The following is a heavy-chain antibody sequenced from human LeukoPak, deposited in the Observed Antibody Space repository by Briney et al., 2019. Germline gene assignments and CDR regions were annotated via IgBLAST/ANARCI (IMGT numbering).Heavy chain of an antibody. CDR1: GFPFSTYG. CDR2: ISYDGSNK. CDR3: ARHLSGDDI. Sequence: PGGSLRLSCAASGFPFSTYGMHWVRQAPGKGLQWVAVISYDGSNKYYADSVKGRFTISRDNSKNTLYLQMNSLRAEDTAVYYCARHLSGDDIWGQGTMVTVSS. V-gene: IGHV3-30*14. D-gene: IGHD4-17*01. J-gene: IGHJ3*02.